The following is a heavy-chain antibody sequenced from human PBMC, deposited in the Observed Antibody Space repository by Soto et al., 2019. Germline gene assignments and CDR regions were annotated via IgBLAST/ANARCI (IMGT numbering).Heavy chain of an antibody. V-gene: IGHV4-59*01. CDR3: ARGVTIFGVVIEGMAV. CDR2: IYYSGST. J-gene: IGHJ6*02. Sequence: VQLQESGPGLVKPSETLSIICTVSGGSISSYYWNWIRQPPGKGLEWIGYIYYSGSTNYNPSLKSRATISVDTTKNQFALKLSSVTAADTAGYYCARGVTIFGVVIEGMAVWGQGTTVTVSS. D-gene: IGHD3-3*01. CDR1: GGSISSYY.